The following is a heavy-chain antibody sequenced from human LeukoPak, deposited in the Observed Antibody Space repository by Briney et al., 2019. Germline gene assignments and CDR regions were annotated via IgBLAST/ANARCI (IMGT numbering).Heavy chain of an antibody. V-gene: IGHV4-4*07. CDR2: IYDCGDT. D-gene: IGHD2-21*02. CDR1: GGSVSRDS. J-gene: IGHJ6*03. CDR3: ARNGFRTYCGSGGYSDYMDV. Sequence: PSETLSLTCSVSGGSVSRDSWTWLRQPAGKGLEWIGYIYDCGDTTYNPSLQSRLTMAVDPSKKQFSLKLTSVTAADTAVYCCARNGFRTYCGSGGYSDYMDVWGKGTTVTVAS.